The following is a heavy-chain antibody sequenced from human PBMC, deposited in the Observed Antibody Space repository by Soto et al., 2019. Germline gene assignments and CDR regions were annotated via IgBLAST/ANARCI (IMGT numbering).Heavy chain of an antibody. CDR1: GGSFSGHS. D-gene: IGHD3-22*01. Sequence: SETLSLTCAVYGGSFSGHSWTWIRQSPGKGLEWIGDINHSGRVNYSPSLKSRVTISLDTSKNQFSLTLSAVTAADTAMYYCSTRAYDTNGYYRFDPWGQVTLVTVSS. V-gene: IGHV4-34*01. J-gene: IGHJ5*01. CDR2: INHSGRV. CDR3: STRAYDTNGYYRFDP.